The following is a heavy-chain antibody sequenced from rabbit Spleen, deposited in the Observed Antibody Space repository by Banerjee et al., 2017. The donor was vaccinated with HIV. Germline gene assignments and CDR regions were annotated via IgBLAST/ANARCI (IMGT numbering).Heavy chain of an antibody. V-gene: IGHV1S40*01. CDR1: GFDLSDYYY. J-gene: IGHJ4*01. Sequence: QSLQESGGGLVKPGASLTLTCTASGFDLSDYYYMYWVRQAPGKGLEWIGCIYTGGSGGIYYATWANGRFTVSKTSSTTVTLQMTGLTAADTATYFYGRSANAGYAGYGYGTNLWGPGTLVTVS. CDR2: IYTGGSGGI. CDR3: GRSANAGYAGYGYGTNL. D-gene: IGHD7-1*01.